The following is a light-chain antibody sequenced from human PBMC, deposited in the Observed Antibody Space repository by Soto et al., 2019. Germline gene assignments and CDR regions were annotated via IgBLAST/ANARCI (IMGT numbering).Light chain of an antibody. CDR2: GAS. J-gene: IGKJ4*01. Sequence: ETVLTQYQGTLSLSPEARATLSCWAIQSVSSSYLAWYQQKPGQAPRLLIYGASSRATGIPDRFSGSGSGTDFTLTISRLEPEDFAVYYCQPYASSLALPFCGVTK. CDR3: QPYASSLALP. CDR1: QSVSSSY. V-gene: IGKV3-20*01.